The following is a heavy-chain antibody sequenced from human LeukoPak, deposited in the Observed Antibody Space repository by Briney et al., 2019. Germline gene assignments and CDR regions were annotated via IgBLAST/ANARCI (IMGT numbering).Heavy chain of an antibody. D-gene: IGHD4-17*01. CDR1: GGSISRYY. CDR2: IYYSGST. J-gene: IGHJ5*02. Sequence: PSETLSLTCTVSGGSISRYYWSWIRQPPGKGLEWIGYIYYSGSTNYNPSLKSRVTISVDTSKNQLSLKLSSVTAADTAVYYCASSTANWFDPWGRGTLVTVSS. CDR3: ASSTANWFDP. V-gene: IGHV4-59*12.